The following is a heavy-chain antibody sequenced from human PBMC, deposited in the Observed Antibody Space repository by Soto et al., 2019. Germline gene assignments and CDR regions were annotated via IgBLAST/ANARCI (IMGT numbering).Heavy chain of an antibody. CDR2: ISGSGGST. D-gene: IGHD6-13*01. J-gene: IGHJ4*02. V-gene: IGHV3-23*01. CDR1: GFTFSSYA. CDR3: ARGSSWYYFDY. Sequence: GGSLRLSCAASGFTFSSYAMSWVRQAPGKGLEWVSAISGSGGSTYYADSVKGRFTISRDNSKNTLYLQMNSLRAEDSAVYYCARGSSWYYFDYWGQGTLVTVSS.